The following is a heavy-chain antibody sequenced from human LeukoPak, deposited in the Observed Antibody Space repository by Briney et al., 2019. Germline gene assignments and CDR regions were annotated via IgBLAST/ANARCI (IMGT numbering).Heavy chain of an antibody. CDR1: GYSISSGYY. CDR2: IYHSGST. V-gene: IGHV4-38-2*01. Sequence: SETLSLTCAVSGYSISSGYYWGWIRQPPGKGLEWIGSIYHSGSTYYNPSLKSRVTISVDTSKNQFPLKLSSVTAADTAVYYCARLGWGYYDPLGVDYWGQGTLVTVSS. J-gene: IGHJ4*02. CDR3: ARLGWGYYDPLGVDY. D-gene: IGHD3-3*01.